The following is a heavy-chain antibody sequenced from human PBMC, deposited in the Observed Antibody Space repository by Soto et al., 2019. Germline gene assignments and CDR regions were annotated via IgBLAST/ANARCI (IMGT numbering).Heavy chain of an antibody. CDR2: INAYNGNT. J-gene: IGHJ5*02. Sequence: ASVKVSCKASGYTFTSYGISWVRQAPGQGLEWMGWINAYNGNTVYAQKLQGRVTMTTDTSTSTAYMELRSLRSDDTVVYYCARGDFWSGQNWFDPWGQGTLVTVSS. CDR1: GYTFTSYG. CDR3: ARGDFWSGQNWFDP. V-gene: IGHV1-18*04. D-gene: IGHD3-3*01.